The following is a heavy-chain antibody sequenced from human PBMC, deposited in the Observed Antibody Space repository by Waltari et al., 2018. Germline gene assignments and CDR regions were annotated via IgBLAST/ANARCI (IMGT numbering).Heavy chain of an antibody. Sequence: QLQLQESGPGLVKPSASLCLTCTVSGGSISSRSYSWGCIRQPPGKGLEGIGSSYYSGSTYYNPSLKSRVTISVDTSKNQFSLKLSSVTAADTAVYYCARDTTYYDFWSGYSPFDYWGQGTLVTVSS. CDR3: ARDTTYYDFWSGYSPFDY. J-gene: IGHJ4*02. CDR2: SYYSGST. CDR1: GGSISSRSYS. D-gene: IGHD3-3*01. V-gene: IGHV4-39*07.